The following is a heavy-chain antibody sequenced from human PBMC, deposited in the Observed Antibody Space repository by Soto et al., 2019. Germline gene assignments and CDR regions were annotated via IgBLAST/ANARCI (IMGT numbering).Heavy chain of an antibody. CDR1: GDTFSFYT. D-gene: IGHD3-10*01. CDR3: ANPYGPGYRAFDY. J-gene: IGHJ4*02. V-gene: IGHV1-69*02. CDR2: VNPILSMS. Sequence: GASVKVSCKASGDTFSFYTINWVRQAPGLGLEWMGRVNPILSMSNYAQKFQGRVTMTADKSTSTAYMELRSLRSEDTAFYYCANPYGPGYRAFDYCGQGALVTVSS.